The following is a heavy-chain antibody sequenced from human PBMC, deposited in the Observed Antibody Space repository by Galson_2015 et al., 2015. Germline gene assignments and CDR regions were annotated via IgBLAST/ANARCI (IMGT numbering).Heavy chain of an antibody. CDR2: FDPEDGET. J-gene: IGHJ4*02. Sequence: SVKVSCKVSGYTLTELSMHWVRQAPGKGLEWMGGFDPEDGETIYAQKFQGRVTMTEDTSTDTAYMELSSLRSEDTAVYYCATVSYSSSWRTPYATWGQGTLVTVSS. D-gene: IGHD6-13*01. CDR3: ATVSYSSSWRTPYAT. V-gene: IGHV1-24*01. CDR1: GYTLTELS.